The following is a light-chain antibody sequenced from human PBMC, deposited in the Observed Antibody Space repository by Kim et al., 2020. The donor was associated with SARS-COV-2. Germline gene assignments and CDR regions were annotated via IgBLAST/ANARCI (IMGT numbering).Light chain of an antibody. CDR3: LQHSTYPIT. Sequence: ASVGDRVTITCRASQDIRNDLGWYQQNPGRATKSLIYGASSLQSGVPSRFSGSGSGTEFTLTISSVQPEDFATYFCLQHSTYPITFGQGTRLEIK. CDR2: GAS. CDR1: QDIRND. J-gene: IGKJ5*01. V-gene: IGKV1-17*01.